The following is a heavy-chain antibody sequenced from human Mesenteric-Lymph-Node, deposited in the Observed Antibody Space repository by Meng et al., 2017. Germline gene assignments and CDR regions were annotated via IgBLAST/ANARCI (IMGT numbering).Heavy chain of an antibody. V-gene: IGHV2-5*02. CDR2: IYWDDDK. D-gene: IGHD4-17*01. Sequence: ITVKESCPTRVKPPQTLTLTCTFSGFSLSTSGVGVGWIRQPPGKTLEWLALIYWDDDKRYSPSLKNRLTITKDTSKNQVVLTLTNIYPVDTATYYCAHRHRLRDFDYWGQGTLVTVSS. CDR1: GFSLSTSGVG. CDR3: AHRHRLRDFDY. J-gene: IGHJ4*02.